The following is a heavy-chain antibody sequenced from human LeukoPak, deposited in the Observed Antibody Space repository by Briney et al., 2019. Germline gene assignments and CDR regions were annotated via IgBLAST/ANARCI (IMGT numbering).Heavy chain of an antibody. V-gene: IGHV4-38-2*02. CDR2: IYHSGNT. J-gene: IGHJ4*02. CDR1: GYSISTSYY. Sequence: PSETLSLTCTASGYSISTSYYWGWIRQPPVKGLEWIGSIYHSGNTYYNPSLKSRVTISVDTSKNQFSLKLNSVTAADTAVYYCARGVGSGYTDYWGQGALVTVSS. D-gene: IGHD3-22*01. CDR3: ARGVGSGYTDY.